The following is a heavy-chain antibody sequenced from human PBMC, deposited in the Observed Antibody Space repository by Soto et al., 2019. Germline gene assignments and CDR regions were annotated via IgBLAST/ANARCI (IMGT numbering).Heavy chain of an antibody. CDR1: GGSISSYY. CDR2: IYYSGST. J-gene: IGHJ4*02. Sequence: SETLSLTCTVSGGSISSYYWSWIRQPPGKGLEWIGYIYYSGSTNYNPSLKSRVTISVDTSKNQFSLKLSSVTAADTAVYYCARVGAYCGGDCFYYFVYWGQGTLVTVSS. D-gene: IGHD2-21*02. CDR3: ARVGAYCGGDCFYYFVY. V-gene: IGHV4-59*01.